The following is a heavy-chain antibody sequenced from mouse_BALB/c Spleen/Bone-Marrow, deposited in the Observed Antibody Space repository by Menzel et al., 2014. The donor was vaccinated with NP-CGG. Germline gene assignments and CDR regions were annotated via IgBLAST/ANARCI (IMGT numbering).Heavy chain of an antibody. V-gene: IGHV14-3*02. D-gene: IGHD4-1*01. CDR3: VGWEDY. CDR1: GFNIRDTY. CDR2: IDPANGNT. J-gene: IGHJ2*01. Sequence: DVKLQESGAELVKPGASVKLSCTASGFNIRDTYMHWVKQRPDQGLEWIGRIDPANGNTKYNPKFQGKATITSDTSSNTAYLQLSSLTSGDTAVYYSVGWEDYWGQGTTLTVSS.